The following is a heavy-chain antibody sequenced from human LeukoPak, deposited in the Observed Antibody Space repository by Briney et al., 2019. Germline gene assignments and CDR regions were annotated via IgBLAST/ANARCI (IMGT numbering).Heavy chain of an antibody. J-gene: IGHJ4*02. CDR3: AKDRYCDILTGAFDY. V-gene: IGHV3-9*01. D-gene: IGHD3-9*01. CDR1: GFTFDDYA. Sequence: PCRSLRLSCAASGFTFDDYAMHWVRQAPGKGLERVSGISWNSGTIGYADSVKGRFTISRDNAKNSLYLQMNSLRAEDTALYYCAKDRYCDILTGAFDYWGQGTLVTVSS. CDR2: ISWNSGTI.